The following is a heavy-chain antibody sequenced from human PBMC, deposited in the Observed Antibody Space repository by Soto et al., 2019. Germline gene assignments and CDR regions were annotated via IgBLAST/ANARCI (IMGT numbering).Heavy chain of an antibody. CDR2: ISYDGSNK. CDR1: VFTFSSYG. D-gene: IGHD6-19*01. V-gene: IGHV3-30*18. CDR3: AKEGWVAVACFDY. Sequence: GGSLRLSCAASVFTFSSYGMHWVRQAPGKGLEWVAVISYDGSNKYYADSVKGRFTISRDNSKNTLYLQMNSLRAEDTAVYYCAKEGWVAVACFDYWGQGTLVTVSS. J-gene: IGHJ4*02.